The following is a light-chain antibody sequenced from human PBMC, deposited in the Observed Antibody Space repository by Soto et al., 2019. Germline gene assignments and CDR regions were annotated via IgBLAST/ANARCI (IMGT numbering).Light chain of an antibody. CDR1: QSISTD. Sequence: DIQMTQSPSSLAASVGERVTITCGASQSISTDLHWYQQKPGKAPNLLIYAASSLQSGVPSRFSGSGSGTDFTLTISSLQPEDFATYYCQQSFSTLITFGQGTRLEIK. CDR3: QQSFSTLIT. CDR2: AAS. V-gene: IGKV1-39*01. J-gene: IGKJ5*01.